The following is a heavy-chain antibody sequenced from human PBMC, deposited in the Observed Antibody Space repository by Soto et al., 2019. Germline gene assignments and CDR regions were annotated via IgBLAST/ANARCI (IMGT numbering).Heavy chain of an antibody. Sequence: GGSLRLSCAASGFTFDDYAMHWVRQAPGKGLEWVSGISWNSGSIGYADSVEGRFTISRDNAKNSQYLQMNSLRAEDTALYYCAKEEGGANGGYAFDIWGQGTMVTVSS. D-gene: IGHD7-27*01. CDR1: GFTFDDYA. V-gene: IGHV3-9*01. CDR2: ISWNSGSI. CDR3: AKEEGGANGGYAFDI. J-gene: IGHJ3*02.